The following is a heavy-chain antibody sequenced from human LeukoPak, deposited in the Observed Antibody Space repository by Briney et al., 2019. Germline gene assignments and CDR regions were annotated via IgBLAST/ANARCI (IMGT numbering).Heavy chain of an antibody. D-gene: IGHD3-10*01. Sequence: ASVKVSCKASGYTFTSYDINWVRQATGQGLEWMGWMDPNSGGTNYAQKFQGRVTMTRDTSISTAYMELSRLRSDDTAVYYCAREEFDQIDYWGQGTLVTVSS. V-gene: IGHV1-2*02. CDR2: MDPNSGGT. CDR1: GYTFTSYD. CDR3: AREEFDQIDY. J-gene: IGHJ4*02.